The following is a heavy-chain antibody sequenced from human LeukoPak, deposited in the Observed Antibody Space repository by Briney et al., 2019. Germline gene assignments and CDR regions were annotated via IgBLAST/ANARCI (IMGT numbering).Heavy chain of an antibody. J-gene: IGHJ6*04. CDR2: IYHSGST. CDR1: GYSISSGYY. CDR3: ARHSRRGFKVAATGMDV. D-gene: IGHD2-15*01. V-gene: IGHV4-38-2*02. Sequence: PSETLSLTCTVSGYSISSGYYWGWIRQPPGKGLEGIGSIYHSGSTYYNPSLKSRVTISVDTSKNQFSLKLSFVTAADTAVYYCARHSRRGFKVAATGMDVWGKGTTVTISS.